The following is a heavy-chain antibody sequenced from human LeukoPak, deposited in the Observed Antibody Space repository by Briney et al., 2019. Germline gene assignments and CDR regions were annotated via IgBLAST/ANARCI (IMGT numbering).Heavy chain of an antibody. V-gene: IGHV1-69*05. Sequence: ASVKVSCKASGGTFSSYAISWVRQAPGQGLEWMGGIIPIFGTANYAQKFQGRVTITTDESTSTAYMELSSLRSEDTAVYYCAREYNWNPYYFDYWGQGTPVTVSS. J-gene: IGHJ4*02. CDR2: IIPIFGTA. CDR1: GGTFSSYA. CDR3: AREYNWNPYYFDY. D-gene: IGHD1-20*01.